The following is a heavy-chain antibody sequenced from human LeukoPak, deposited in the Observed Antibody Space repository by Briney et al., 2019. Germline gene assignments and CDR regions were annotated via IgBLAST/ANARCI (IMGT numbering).Heavy chain of an antibody. CDR2: ISAYNGNT. D-gene: IGHD3-10*01. Sequence: GASVKVSCKASGYTFTSYGISWVRQAPGQGLEWMGWISAYNGNTNYAQKFQGRVTMTTDTSTSTAYMELRSLRSDDTAVYYCARDTHDPTIWFGESRPGFDPWGQGTLVTVSS. CDR1: GYTFTSYG. CDR3: ARDTHDPTIWFGESRPGFDP. J-gene: IGHJ5*02. V-gene: IGHV1-18*01.